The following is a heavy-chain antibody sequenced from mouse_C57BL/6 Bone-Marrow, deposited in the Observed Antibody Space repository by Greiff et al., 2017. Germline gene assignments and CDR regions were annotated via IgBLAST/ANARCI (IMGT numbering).Heavy chain of an antibody. J-gene: IGHJ1*03. V-gene: IGHV1-7*01. CDR1: GYTFTSYW. CDR3: ARNYGSAYWYFDV. D-gene: IGHD1-1*01. CDR2: INPSSGST. Sequence: VQLQQSGAELAKPGASVKLSCKASGYTFTSYWMHWVKQRPGQGLEWIGYINPSSGSTKYNQKFKDKATLTADKSSSTAYMQLSSLTYEDSAVYYCARNYGSAYWYFDVWGTGTTVTVSS.